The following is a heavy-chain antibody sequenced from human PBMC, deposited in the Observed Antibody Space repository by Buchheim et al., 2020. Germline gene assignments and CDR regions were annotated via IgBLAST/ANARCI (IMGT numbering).Heavy chain of an antibody. CDR1: GFTFSSYD. Sequence: EVQLVESGGGLVQPGGSLRLSCAASGFTFSSYDMHWVRQATGKGLEWVSAIGTAGDTYYPGSVKGRFTISRENAKNSLYLQMNSLRAGDTAVYYCARKGGYYDFWSGHLYYYYYGMDVWGQGTT. J-gene: IGHJ6*02. CDR2: IGTAGDT. V-gene: IGHV3-13*01. D-gene: IGHD3-3*01. CDR3: ARKGGYYDFWSGHLYYYYYGMDV.